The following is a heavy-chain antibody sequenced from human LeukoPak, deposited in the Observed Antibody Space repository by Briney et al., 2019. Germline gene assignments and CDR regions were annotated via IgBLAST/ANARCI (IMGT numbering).Heavy chain of an antibody. V-gene: IGHV3-66*01. D-gene: IGHD5-18*01. CDR3: ARGYNYALIL. Sequence: PGGSLRLSCAASGFTVSSSYMSWVRQAPGKGLEWVSAISSGGNTYYADSVKGRFTISRDSSKNTLYLQMNSLRAEDTAVYYCARGYNYALILWGQGTLVTVSS. CDR2: ISSGGNT. CDR1: GFTVSSSY. J-gene: IGHJ4*02.